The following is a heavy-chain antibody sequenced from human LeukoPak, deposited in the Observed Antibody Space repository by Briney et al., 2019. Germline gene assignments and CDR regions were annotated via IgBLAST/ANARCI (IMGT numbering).Heavy chain of an antibody. Sequence: GGSLRLSCAASGFTFSSYGMHWVRQAPGKGLEWVANIKQDGSEKYYVDSVKGRFTISRDNAKDSLYLEMNSLRAEDTAVYYCARGGQAGTGDLWGQGTLVTVSS. CDR3: ARGGQAGTGDL. CDR1: GFTFSSYG. J-gene: IGHJ5*02. CDR2: IKQDGSEK. V-gene: IGHV3-7*01. D-gene: IGHD3-10*01.